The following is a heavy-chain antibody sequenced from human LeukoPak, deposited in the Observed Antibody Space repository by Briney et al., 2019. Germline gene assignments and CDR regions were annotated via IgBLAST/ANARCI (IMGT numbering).Heavy chain of an antibody. CDR1: GGSINSYY. D-gene: IGHD5-12*01. V-gene: IGHV4-59*01. Sequence: PSETLSLTCTVSGGSINSYYWSWIRQPPGKGLEWIGYIYYSGSTNYNPSLKSRVTISVDTSKNQFSLKLSSVTAADTAVYYCARAWIDAFDIWGQGTMVTVSS. CDR3: ARAWIDAFDI. CDR2: IYYSGST. J-gene: IGHJ3*02.